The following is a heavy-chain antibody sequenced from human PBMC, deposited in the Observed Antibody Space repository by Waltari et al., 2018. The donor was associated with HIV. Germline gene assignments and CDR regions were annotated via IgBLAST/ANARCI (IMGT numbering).Heavy chain of an antibody. J-gene: IGHJ4*02. D-gene: IGHD3-22*01. CDR3: ARDRWYYFDTSDYFYDY. Sequence: QVQLVESGGGLVKPGGSLRLSCAASGFTFSDYYMTWIRQAPGKVLEWISYISNMGEIIYYADSVKGRFTISRDNAKNSLYLQMNSLRAEDTAVYYCARDRWYYFDTSDYFYDYWGQGTLVTVSS. CDR1: GFTFSDYY. V-gene: IGHV3-11*01. CDR2: ISNMGEII.